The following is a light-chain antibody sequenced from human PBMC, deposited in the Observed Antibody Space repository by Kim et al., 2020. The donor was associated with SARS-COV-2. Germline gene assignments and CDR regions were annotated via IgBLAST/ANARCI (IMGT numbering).Light chain of an antibody. CDR2: GVS. Sequence: GRSITISSTGLSSDDCGYKYVSWYQHHPGEAPKLLIQGVSNRPSGVSDRFSGSKSGYTASLTISGLQSEDEAEYYCTSCAGRNTLVFGTGTKVTVL. V-gene: IGLV2-14*03. J-gene: IGLJ1*01. CDR1: SSDDCGYKY. CDR3: TSCAGRNTLV.